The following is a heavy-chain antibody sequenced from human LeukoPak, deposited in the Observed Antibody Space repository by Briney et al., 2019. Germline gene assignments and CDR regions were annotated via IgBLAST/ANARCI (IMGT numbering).Heavy chain of an antibody. CDR1: GFTFSGYS. D-gene: IGHD3-22*01. V-gene: IGHV3-48*01. Sequence: SGGSLRLSCAASGFTFSGYSMNWVRQAPGKGLEWVSYISSSSSTISYADSVKGRFTVSRDNAKNSLYLQMNSLRAEDTAVYYCAKSAADSSGYYMDYWGQGTLITVSS. CDR2: ISSSSSTI. CDR3: AKSAADSSGYYMDY. J-gene: IGHJ4*02.